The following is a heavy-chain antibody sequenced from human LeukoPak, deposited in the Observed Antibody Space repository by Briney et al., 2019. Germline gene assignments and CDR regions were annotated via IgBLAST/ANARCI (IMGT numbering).Heavy chain of an antibody. CDR1: GFTFSDYY. D-gene: IGHD2-8*01. V-gene: IGHV3-11*01. J-gene: IGHJ4*02. CDR2: ISSSGSTI. CDR3: ARESRVSGTRFDY. Sequence: GGSLRLSCAASGFTFSDYYMSWIRQAPGKGLEWVSYISSSGSTIYYADSVKGRFTISRNNAKNSLYLQMNSLRAEDTAVYYCARESRVSGTRFDYWGQGTLVTVSS.